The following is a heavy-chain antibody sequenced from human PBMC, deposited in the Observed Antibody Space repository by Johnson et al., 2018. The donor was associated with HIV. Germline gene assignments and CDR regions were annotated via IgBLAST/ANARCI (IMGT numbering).Heavy chain of an antibody. CDR2: IWYDGSNK. CDR3: AKDRVRYSSDVDALDM. Sequence: QVLLVESGGGVVQPGGSLRLSCAASGFTFSSYGMHWVRQAPGKGLEWVAVIWYDGSNKYYADSVKGRFTIARDNAKHSLHLQMNSLRTEDTAIYYCAKDRVRYSSDVDALDMWGQGTMVTVSP. J-gene: IGHJ3*02. CDR1: GFTFSSYG. D-gene: IGHD6-19*01. V-gene: IGHV3-33*03.